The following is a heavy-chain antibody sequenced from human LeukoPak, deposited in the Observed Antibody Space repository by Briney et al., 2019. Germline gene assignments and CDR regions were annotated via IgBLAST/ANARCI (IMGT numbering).Heavy chain of an antibody. CDR1: GGSISSYY. CDR3: ARVRDYYDSSGYYYRTNDDAFDI. J-gene: IGHJ3*02. D-gene: IGHD3-22*01. Sequence: SETLSLTCTVSGGSISSYYWSWIRQPPGKGLEWIGYIYYSGSTNYTPSLKSRFTISVDTSKNQFSLKLSSVTAADTAVYYCARVRDYYDSSGYYYRTNDDAFDIWGQGTMVTVSS. V-gene: IGHV4-59*01. CDR2: IYYSGST.